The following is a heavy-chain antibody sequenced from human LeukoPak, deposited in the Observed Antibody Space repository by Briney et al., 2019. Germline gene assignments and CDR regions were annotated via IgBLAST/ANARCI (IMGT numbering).Heavy chain of an antibody. V-gene: IGHV4-39*07. Sequence: PSETLPLTCSVSGGSIRTTSYFWGWVRQPPGKGLEWIGSIYYSGITNYNPSLKSRVTVSVDKSKNQFSLKLSSVTAADTAVYYCARDPEGSGSWFDIWGQGTLVTVSS. CDR2: IYYSGIT. CDR3: ARDPEGSGSWFDI. J-gene: IGHJ5*02. D-gene: IGHD2-15*01. CDR1: GGSIRTTSYF.